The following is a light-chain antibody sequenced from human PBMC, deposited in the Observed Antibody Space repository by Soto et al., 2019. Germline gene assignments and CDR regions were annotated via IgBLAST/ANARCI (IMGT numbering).Light chain of an antibody. V-gene: IGLV2-23*02. CDR2: EVS. CDR3: GSYAGGV. J-gene: IGLJ1*01. Sequence: QSALTQPASVSGSPGQSITISCTGTSSDVGSYNLVSWYQQHPGKAPKLMIYEVSKRPSGVSNRFSGSKSGNTASLTISGLQAEDEADYYCGSYAGGVFGTGTKLTVL. CDR1: SSDVGSYNL.